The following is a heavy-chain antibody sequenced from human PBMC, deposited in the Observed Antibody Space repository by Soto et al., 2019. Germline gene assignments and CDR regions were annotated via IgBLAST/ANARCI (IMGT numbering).Heavy chain of an antibody. J-gene: IGHJ5*02. V-gene: IGHV1-69*13. CDR1: GGTFSSYA. CDR2: IIPIFGTA. Sequence: VKVSCKASGGTFSSYAISWVRQAPGQGLEWMGGIIPIFGTANYAQKFQGRVTITADESTSTAYMELSSLRSEDTAVYYCAIFLSPGAGSTRWFDPCGQVTLATVSA. D-gene: IGHD2-21*01. CDR3: AIFLSPGAGSTRWFDP.